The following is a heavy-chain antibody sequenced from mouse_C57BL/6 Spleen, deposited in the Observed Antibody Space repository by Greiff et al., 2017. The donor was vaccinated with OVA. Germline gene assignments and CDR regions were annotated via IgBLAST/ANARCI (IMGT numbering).Heavy chain of an antibody. D-gene: IGHD2-5*01. V-gene: IGHV5-4*03. CDR3: ARVYYSNYVDY. CDR2: ISDGGSYT. J-gene: IGHJ2*01. CDR1: GFTFSSYA. Sequence: EVKLVESGGGLVKPGGSLKLSCAASGFTFSSYAMSWVRQTPEKRLEWVATISDGGSYTYYPDNVKGRFTISRDNAKNNLYLQMSHLKSEDTAMYYCARVYYSNYVDYWGQGTTLTVSS.